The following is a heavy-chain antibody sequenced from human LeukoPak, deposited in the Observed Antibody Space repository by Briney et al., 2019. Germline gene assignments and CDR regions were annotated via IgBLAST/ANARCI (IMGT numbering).Heavy chain of an antibody. D-gene: IGHD6-19*01. CDR1: GFTFSSYS. CDR3: ARLERSGIAVY. J-gene: IGHJ4*02. V-gene: IGHV3-21*01. Sequence: GWSLRLSCAASGFTFSSYSMNWVRQAPGKGLEWVSSISSSSSYIYYADSVKGRFTISRDNAKNSLYLQMNSLRAEDTAVYYCARLERSGIAVYWGQGTLVTVSS. CDR2: ISSSSSYI.